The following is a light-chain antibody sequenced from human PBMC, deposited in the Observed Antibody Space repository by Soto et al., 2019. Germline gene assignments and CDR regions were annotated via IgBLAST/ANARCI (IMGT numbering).Light chain of an antibody. Sequence: DIPVTQAPPTLSASVGDRVTITCRASQTISTWMAWYQQKPGKAPKLLVYDASTLQSGFASRFSCSGSGTEFTLIISGLQPDDAETYYCQQYTSTNNPWIFGQGTKVEI. CDR2: DAS. CDR1: QTISTW. CDR3: QQYTSTNNPWI. J-gene: IGKJ1*01. V-gene: IGKV1-5*01.